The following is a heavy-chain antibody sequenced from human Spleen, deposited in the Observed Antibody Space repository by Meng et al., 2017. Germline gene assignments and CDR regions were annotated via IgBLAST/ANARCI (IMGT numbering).Heavy chain of an antibody. CDR1: GYSFPDYW. CDR3: ARDEDISAAGKLFGDY. J-gene: IGHJ4*02. D-gene: IGHD6-13*01. V-gene: IGHV1-2*06. Sequence: QVQLLQSGAEVKKPGASVKVSCKASGYSFPDYWLHWVRRAPGQGLEWMGRINPKSGDPHYAQRFQGRVTMTGDTSISTAYMELSGLRSDDTAMYYCARDEDISAAGKLFGDYWGQGTLVTVSS. CDR2: INPKSGDP.